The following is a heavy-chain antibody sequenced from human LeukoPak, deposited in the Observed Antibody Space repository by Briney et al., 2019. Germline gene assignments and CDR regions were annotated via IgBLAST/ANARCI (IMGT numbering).Heavy chain of an antibody. V-gene: IGHV1-2*02. CDR2: INPNSGGT. Sequence: ASVTVSCKAAGYTFSGYYMHWVRQAPGQGLEWMGWINPNSGGTNYAQKFQGRVTMTRDTSISTAYMELSRLTSDDTAVYYCANSVSSSWAIIDYWGQGTLVTVSS. J-gene: IGHJ4*02. CDR1: GYTFSGYY. CDR3: ANSVSSSWAIIDY. D-gene: IGHD6-13*01.